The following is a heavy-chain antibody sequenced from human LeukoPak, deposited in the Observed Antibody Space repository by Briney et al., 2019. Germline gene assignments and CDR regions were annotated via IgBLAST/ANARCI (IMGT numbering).Heavy chain of an antibody. CDR1: GFTFNDYD. J-gene: IGHJ3*02. CDR2: IRSSGSSV. Sequence: GGSLRLSCAASGFTFNDYDMNWIRQAPGKGLEWVSYIRSSGSSVSYIDSVKGRFTISRDNSKNTLYLQMNSLRAEDTAEYYCAKSLLTTATGTGRAFDIWGQGTMVTVSS. V-gene: IGHV3-11*01. D-gene: IGHD1-1*01. CDR3: AKSLLTTATGTGRAFDI.